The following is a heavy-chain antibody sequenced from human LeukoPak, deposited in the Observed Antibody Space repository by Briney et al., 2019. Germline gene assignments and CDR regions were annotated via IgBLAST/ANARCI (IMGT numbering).Heavy chain of an antibody. CDR1: GFTFSSYS. D-gene: IGHD3-16*01. V-gene: IGHV3-48*01. Sequence: GGSLRLSCAASGFTFSSYSMNWVRQAPGKGLEWVSYISSSSSTIYYADSVKGRFTISRDNAKNSLYLQMNSLRAEDTAVYYCAKGGGSGYFDYWGQGTLVTVSS. J-gene: IGHJ4*02. CDR2: ISSSSSTI. CDR3: AKGGGSGYFDY.